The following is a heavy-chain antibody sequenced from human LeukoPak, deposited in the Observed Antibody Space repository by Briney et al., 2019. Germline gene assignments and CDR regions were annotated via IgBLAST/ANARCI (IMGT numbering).Heavy chain of an antibody. D-gene: IGHD1-26*01. CDR3: ASWELPERFFDY. CDR1: GGSISSYY. Sequence: SETLSLTCTVSGGSISSYYWSWIRQPPGEGLEWSGYIYYIGIANYNPSLQSRVTISVDTSKNQFSLKLSSATAADTAVYYCASWELPERFFDYWGQGTLVTVSS. CDR2: IYYIGIA. J-gene: IGHJ4*02. V-gene: IGHV4-59*01.